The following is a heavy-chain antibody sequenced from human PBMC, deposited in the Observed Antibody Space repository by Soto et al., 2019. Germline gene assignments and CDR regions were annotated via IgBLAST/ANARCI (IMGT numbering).Heavy chain of an antibody. CDR3: ARGQRFSDWFDA. J-gene: IGHJ5*02. D-gene: IGHD3-3*01. CDR2: IYSSGNT. V-gene: IGHV4-4*07. Sequence: SETLSLTCSVSGGTISGYYWTWIRQPAGKGLEWIGRIYSSGNTKYNPSLQSRVTMSLDTSNNQFSLRLTSVTAADTAVYYCARGQRFSDWFDAWGQGTLVTV. CDR1: GGTISGYY.